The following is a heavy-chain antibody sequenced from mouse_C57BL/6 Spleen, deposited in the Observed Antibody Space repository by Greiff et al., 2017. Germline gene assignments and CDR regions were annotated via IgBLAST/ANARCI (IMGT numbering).Heavy chain of an antibody. CDR1: GFTFSSYG. CDR3: ARHDGPFDY. CDR2: ISSGGSYT. J-gene: IGHJ2*01. V-gene: IGHV5-6*01. Sequence: EVHLVESGGDLVKPGGSLKLSCAASGFTFSSYGMSWVRQTPDKRLEWVATISSGGSYTYYPDSVKGRFTISRDNAKNTLYLQMSSLKSEDTAMYYCARHDGPFDYWGQGTTLTVSS. D-gene: IGHD2-3*01.